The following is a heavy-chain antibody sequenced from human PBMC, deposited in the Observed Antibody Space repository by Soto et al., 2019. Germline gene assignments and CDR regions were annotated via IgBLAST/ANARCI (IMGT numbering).Heavy chain of an antibody. CDR2: MSHDGRNK. Sequence: QVQLVESGGGVVQPGRSLRLSCAASGFTFSTYAIHWVRQAPGKGLEWVAVMSHDGRNKYYAESVKGRFTISRDNSKNTLYLQMNSLRAEDTAVYYCARDGRERQWRDFFDYWGQGTLVTVSS. V-gene: IGHV3-30*04. D-gene: IGHD6-19*01. CDR3: ARDGRERQWRDFFDY. J-gene: IGHJ4*02. CDR1: GFTFSTYA.